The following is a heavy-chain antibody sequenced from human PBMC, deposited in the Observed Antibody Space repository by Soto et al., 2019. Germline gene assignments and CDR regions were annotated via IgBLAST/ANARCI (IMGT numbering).Heavy chain of an antibody. V-gene: IGHV4-38-2*02. CDR2: IYHSGST. CDR1: GYSISSGYY. D-gene: IGHD3-22*01. Sequence: SDTLSLTCAVSGYSISSGYYWGWIRQPPGKWLEGIGSIYHSGSTYYNPSLKSRVTISADTSKNQFSLKLSSVTAADTAVYYCARELYYYDSSGYYLAYYFDYWGQGTLVTVSS. J-gene: IGHJ4*02. CDR3: ARELYYYDSSGYYLAYYFDY.